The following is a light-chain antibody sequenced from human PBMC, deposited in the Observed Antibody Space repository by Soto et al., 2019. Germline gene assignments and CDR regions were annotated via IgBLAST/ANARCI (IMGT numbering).Light chain of an antibody. Sequence: DIQLAQSPSLLSASVGDRVTITCRASQGISDYLAWYQQKPGKAPKLLIYGASTLQSGVPSRFSGSGSGTEFTLTISSLQPEDFATYFCQRHNSNPTFGPGTKVDF. CDR3: QRHNSNPT. CDR2: GAS. CDR1: QGISDY. J-gene: IGKJ3*01. V-gene: IGKV1-9*01.